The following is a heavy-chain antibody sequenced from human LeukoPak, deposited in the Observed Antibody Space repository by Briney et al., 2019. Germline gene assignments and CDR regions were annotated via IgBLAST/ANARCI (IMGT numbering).Heavy chain of an antibody. D-gene: IGHD7-27*01. CDR2: IDPSDSYT. J-gene: IGHJ4*02. CDR1: GYSFTSYW. Sequence: GESLKISCKGSGYSFTSYWISWVRQMPGRGLEWMGRIDPSDSYTSYSPPFQGHVTISADKSISTAYLQWSSLKASDTAMYYCARTTGPHHFDYWGQGTLVTVSS. V-gene: IGHV5-10-1*01. CDR3: ARTTGPHHFDY.